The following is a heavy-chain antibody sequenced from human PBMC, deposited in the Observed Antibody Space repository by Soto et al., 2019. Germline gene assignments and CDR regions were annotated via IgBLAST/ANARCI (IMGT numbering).Heavy chain of an antibody. CDR2: IYPGDSDS. V-gene: IGHV5-51*01. CDR3: ARLLDTAMVYYGMDV. CDR1: GYSFSPYL. J-gene: IGHJ6*02. D-gene: IGHD5-18*01. Sequence: GGSLKISCKGSGYSFSPYLSGWGRPMPGKGLEWMGIIYPGDSDSRYSPSFQGQVTISADKSISTAYLQWSSLKASDTAMYYCARLLDTAMVYYGMDVWGQGTTVTVSS.